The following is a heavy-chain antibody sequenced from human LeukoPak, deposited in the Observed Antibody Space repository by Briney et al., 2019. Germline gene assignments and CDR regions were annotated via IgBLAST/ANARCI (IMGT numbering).Heavy chain of an antibody. CDR2: FSSSSSTI. Sequence: PGGSLRLSCAASGFTFSSYSMNWVRQAPGKGLEWVSYFSSSSSTIYYADSVKGRFTISRDNAKNSLYLQMNSLRAEDTAVYYCAKTAMVTRWFDPWGQGTLVTVSS. J-gene: IGHJ5*02. CDR1: GFTFSSYS. D-gene: IGHD5-18*01. CDR3: AKTAMVTRWFDP. V-gene: IGHV3-48*04.